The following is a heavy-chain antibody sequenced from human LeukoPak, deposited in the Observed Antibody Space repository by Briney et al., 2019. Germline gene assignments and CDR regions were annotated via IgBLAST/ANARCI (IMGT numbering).Heavy chain of an antibody. V-gene: IGHV4-39*01. CDR3: ARHEASVGPLLYYYYYMDV. CDR2: IYYSGST. CDR1: GGSISSSSYY. Sequence: SEPLSLTCTVSGGSISSSSYYWGWIRQPPGKGLEWIVSIYYSGSTYYNPSLKSRVTISVDTAKNQFSLKLSSVTAADTAVYYCARHEASVGPLLYYYYYMDVWGKGTTVTVSS. J-gene: IGHJ6*03. D-gene: IGHD4-23*01.